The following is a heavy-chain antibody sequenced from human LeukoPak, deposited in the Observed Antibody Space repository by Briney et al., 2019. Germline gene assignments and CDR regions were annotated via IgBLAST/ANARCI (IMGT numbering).Heavy chain of an antibody. J-gene: IGHJ5*02. CDR3: AREMLAAVAAQS. V-gene: IGHV3-21*01. CDR2: ITSSSSYI. Sequence: GGSLRLSCAASGFAFSSYSMNWVRQAPGKGLEWVSSITSSSSYIYYADSVKGRFTIPRDNAKNSLYLQMNSLRAEDTAVYYCAREMLAAVAAQSWGQGTLVTVSS. CDR1: GFAFSSYS. D-gene: IGHD6-19*01.